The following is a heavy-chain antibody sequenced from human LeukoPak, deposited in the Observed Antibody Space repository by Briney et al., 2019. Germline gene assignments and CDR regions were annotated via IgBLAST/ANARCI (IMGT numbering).Heavy chain of an antibody. V-gene: IGHV3-53*01. J-gene: IGHJ5*02. Sequence: GGSLRLSCAASGFTVSSNYMSWVRQAPGKGLEWVSVIYSGGSTYYADSVKGRFTISRDNSKNTLYLQMNSLRAGDTAVYYCAAGYSSSWYKTYNWFDPWGQGTLVTVSS. CDR3: AAGYSSSWYKTYNWFDP. CDR1: GFTVSSNY. CDR2: IYSGGST. D-gene: IGHD6-13*01.